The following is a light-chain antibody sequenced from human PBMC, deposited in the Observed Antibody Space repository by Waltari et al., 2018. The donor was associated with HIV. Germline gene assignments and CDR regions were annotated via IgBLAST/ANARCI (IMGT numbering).Light chain of an antibody. J-gene: IGLJ1*01. Sequence: SYVLTQPPSLSVAPGTTASITCGGARLGGKNHYWYQQRPGKAPVGVIYYDSDRPSGIPERFDGSNSGNTATLTISRVEAGDEAEYYCQVWDAGSDHYVFGSGTKVTVL. CDR3: QVWDAGSDHYV. CDR1: RLGGKN. V-gene: IGLV3-21*04. CDR2: YDS.